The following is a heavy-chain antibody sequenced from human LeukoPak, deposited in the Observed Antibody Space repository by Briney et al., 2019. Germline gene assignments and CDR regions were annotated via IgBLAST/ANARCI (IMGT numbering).Heavy chain of an antibody. CDR1: GSTFDDYG. CDR3: ARPYDYYMDV. CDR2: INWNGGST. V-gene: IGHV3-20*04. J-gene: IGHJ6*03. Sequence: RSGGSLRLSCAASGSTFDDYGMSWVRQAPGKGLEWVSGINWNGGSTGYAGSVKGRFTISRDNAKNSLYLQINSLRAEDTALYYCARPYDYYMDVWGKGTTVTVSS.